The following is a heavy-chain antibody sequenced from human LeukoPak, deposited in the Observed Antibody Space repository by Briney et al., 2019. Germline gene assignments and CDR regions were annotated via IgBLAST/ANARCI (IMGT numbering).Heavy chain of an antibody. Sequence: SVKVSCKASGYTFTSYGISWVRQAPGQGLEWMGGIIPIFGTANYAQKFQGRVTITADESTSTAYMELSSLRSEDTAVYYCARGLSMVAFDIWGQGTMVTVSS. J-gene: IGHJ3*02. CDR3: ARGLSMVAFDI. CDR2: IIPIFGTA. CDR1: GYTFTSYG. V-gene: IGHV1-69*13. D-gene: IGHD2-8*01.